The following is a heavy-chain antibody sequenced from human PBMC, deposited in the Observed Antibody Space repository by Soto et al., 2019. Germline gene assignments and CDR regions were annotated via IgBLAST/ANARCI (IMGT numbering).Heavy chain of an antibody. J-gene: IGHJ6*03. V-gene: IGHV4-34*01. D-gene: IGHD3-10*01. Sequence: QAQLQQWGAGLLKPPETLSLTCAVYGGSFSGYQWSWIRQTPGKGLEWIGEINDSGNINYNPSLKSRVTILIDTPKKQISLKLSSVTAADTAVYCCARGLILWFGELSRRGGYYYYMDVWGKGTTVTVSS. CDR1: GGSFSGYQ. CDR2: INDSGNI. CDR3: ARGLILWFGELSRRGGYYYYMDV.